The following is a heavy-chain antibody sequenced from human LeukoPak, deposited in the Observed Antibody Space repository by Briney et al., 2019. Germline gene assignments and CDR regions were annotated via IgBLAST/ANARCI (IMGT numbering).Heavy chain of an antibody. CDR3: AKFRGGRGCEPDFDY. Sequence: GGSLRLSCAASGFTFRTDNMNWGCQAPGEGLEWVSPISTSSIYIYYADSVKGRFTISRDNAKNSVYLQMNSLRAQDTAVYYCAKFRGGRGCEPDFDYWGQGTMVTVSS. CDR1: GFTFRTDN. V-gene: IGHV3-21*04. D-gene: IGHD5-12*01. J-gene: IGHJ4*03. CDR2: ISTSSIYI.